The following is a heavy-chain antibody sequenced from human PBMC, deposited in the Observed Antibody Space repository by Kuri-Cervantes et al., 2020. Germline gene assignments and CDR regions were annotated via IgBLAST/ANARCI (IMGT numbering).Heavy chain of an antibody. V-gene: IGHV3-11*04. D-gene: IGHD2-15*01. CDR2: ISSSGSTI. CDR3: AAWSATAAHH. J-gene: IGHJ5*02. Sequence: LKISCAASGFTFSDYYMSWIRQAPGKGLEWVSYISSSGSTIYYADSVKGRFTISRDNAKNSLYLQMNSLRAEDTGVYYCAAWSATAAHHWGQGTLVTVSS. CDR1: GFTFSDYY.